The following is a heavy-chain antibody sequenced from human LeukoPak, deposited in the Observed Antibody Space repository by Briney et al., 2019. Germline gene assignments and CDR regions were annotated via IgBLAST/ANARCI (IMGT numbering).Heavy chain of an antibody. CDR1: GYSISSGYY. D-gene: IGHD1-26*01. V-gene: IGHV4-38-2*02. Sequence: SETLSLTCTVSGYSISSGYYWGWIRQTPGKGLEWIGYIYHGGRTDYNPSLKSRVTISVDKSKNQFSLNVSSVTAADTAVYYCARAEVVGAHLRSGYFQHWGQGTLVIVSS. J-gene: IGHJ1*01. CDR2: IYHGGRT. CDR3: ARAEVVGAHLRSGYFQH.